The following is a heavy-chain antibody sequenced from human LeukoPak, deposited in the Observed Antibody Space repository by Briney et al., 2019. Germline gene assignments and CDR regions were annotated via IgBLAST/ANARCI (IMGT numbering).Heavy chain of an antibody. CDR2: INHSGIT. CDR3: ARRRDYIKEGFDY. Sequence: SETLSPTCAVSDYSIISGHYWGWIRQSPGKGLEWIGSINHSGITEYNPSLKSRVTLSVDTSKNQFSLQLRSETAADRALYYCARRRDYIKEGFDYWGQGTQVTVSS. CDR1: DYSIISGHY. D-gene: IGHD3-16*01. V-gene: IGHV4-38-2*01. J-gene: IGHJ4*02.